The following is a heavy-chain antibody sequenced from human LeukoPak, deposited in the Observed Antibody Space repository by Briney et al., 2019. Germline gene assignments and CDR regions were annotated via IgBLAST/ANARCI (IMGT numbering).Heavy chain of an antibody. J-gene: IGHJ6*03. CDR3: ARDRGATVTTYPYYYYMDV. CDR2: IKQDGSEK. Sequence: PGGSLRLSCAASGFTFSSYWMSWVRQAPGKGLEWVANIKQDGSEKYYVDSVKGRFTISRDNAKNSLYLQMDSLRAEDTAVYYCARDRGATVTTYPYYYYMDVWGKGTTVTVSS. CDR1: GFTFSSYW. V-gene: IGHV3-7*01. D-gene: IGHD4-17*01.